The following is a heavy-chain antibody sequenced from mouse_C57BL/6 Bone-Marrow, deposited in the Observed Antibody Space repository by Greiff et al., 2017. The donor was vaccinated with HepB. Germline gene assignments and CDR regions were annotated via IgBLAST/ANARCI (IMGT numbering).Heavy chain of an antibody. CDR2: IDPNSGGT. CDR1: GYTFTSYW. V-gene: IGHV1-72*01. J-gene: IGHJ2*01. Sequence: QVQLKQPGAELVKPGASVKLSCKASGYTFTSYWMHWVKQRPGRGLEWIGRIDPNSGGTKYNEKFKSKATLTVDKPSSTAYMQLSSLTSEDSAVYYCARGDRTTVVEGYFDYWGQGTTLTVSS. D-gene: IGHD1-1*01. CDR3: ARGDRTTVVEGYFDY.